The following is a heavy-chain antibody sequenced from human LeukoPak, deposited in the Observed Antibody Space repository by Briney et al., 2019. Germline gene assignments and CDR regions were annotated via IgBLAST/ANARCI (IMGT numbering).Heavy chain of an antibody. CDR2: ISGSGGST. D-gene: IGHD6-13*01. CDR1: GFTFSSYA. J-gene: IGHJ5*02. Sequence: GGSLRLSCAASGFTFSSYAMSWVRQAPGKGLEWVSAISGSGGSTYYADSVKGRFTISRDNSKNTLYLQMNSLKAEDTAIYYCARVSRGGITASWFDPWGQGTLVTVSS. CDR3: ARVSRGGITASWFDP. V-gene: IGHV3-23*01.